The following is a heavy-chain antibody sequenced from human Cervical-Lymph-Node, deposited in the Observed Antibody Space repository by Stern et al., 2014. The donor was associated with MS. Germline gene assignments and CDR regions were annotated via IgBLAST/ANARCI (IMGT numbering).Heavy chain of an antibody. CDR3: ARDRRAFLDY. J-gene: IGHJ4*02. Sequence: DVQLVQSGGGVVQPGGSLRLSCVASGFTFGTSWMSWVRQPPGSGLEWVANIRQDGYDKFYVDSVKGRFTISRDNARNSLYLQMNSLTVADTAVYYCARDRRAFLDYWGQGTHVAVSS. V-gene: IGHV3-7*01. D-gene: IGHD2/OR15-2a*01. CDR2: IRQDGYDK. CDR1: GFTFGTSW.